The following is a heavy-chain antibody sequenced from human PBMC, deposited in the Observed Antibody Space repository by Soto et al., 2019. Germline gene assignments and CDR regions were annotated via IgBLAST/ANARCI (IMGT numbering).Heavy chain of an antibody. D-gene: IGHD6-19*01. CDR3: AKDLLLGSSGWPDAFDI. V-gene: IGHV3-23*01. CDR1: GFTFSSYA. CDR2: ISGSGGST. J-gene: IGHJ3*02. Sequence: PGGSLRLSCAASGFTFSSYAMSWVRQAPGKGLEWVSAISGSGGSTYYADSVKGRLTISRDNSKNTLYLQMNSLRAEDTAVYYCAKDLLLGSSGWPDAFDIWGQGTMVTVSS.